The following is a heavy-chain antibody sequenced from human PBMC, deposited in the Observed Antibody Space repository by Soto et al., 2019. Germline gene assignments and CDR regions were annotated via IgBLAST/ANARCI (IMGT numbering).Heavy chain of an antibody. V-gene: IGHV1-8*01. CDR2: MNPNSGNT. D-gene: IGHD1-26*01. Sequence: QVQLVQSGAEVKKPGASVKVSCKASGYTFTSYDINWVRQATGQGLEWMGWMNPNSGNTGYAQKVQGRVTMTRNTSISTAYMELSSLRSEDTAVYYCARSSRRWARNLFDYWGQGTLVTVSS. J-gene: IGHJ4*02. CDR3: ARSSRRWARNLFDY. CDR1: GYTFTSYD.